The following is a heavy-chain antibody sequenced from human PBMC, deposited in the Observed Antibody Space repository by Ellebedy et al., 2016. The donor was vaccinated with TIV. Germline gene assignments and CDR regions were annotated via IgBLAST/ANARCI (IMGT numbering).Heavy chain of an antibody. V-gene: IGHV4-34*01. CDR1: VPSISGYH. CDR2: VHHRGGP. Sequence: GSLRLXCEVDVPSISGYHWAWVRQPPGKGLEWIGDVHHRGGPRYISSLKGRVTISLDTSRKEFSLYITSVTAADTALYFCAKGSMVRGLAGWGQGTLVTVSS. J-gene: IGHJ4*02. D-gene: IGHD3-10*01. CDR3: AKGSMVRGLAG.